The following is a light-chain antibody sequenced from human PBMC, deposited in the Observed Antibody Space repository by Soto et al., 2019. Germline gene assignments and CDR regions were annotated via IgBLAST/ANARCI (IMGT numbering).Light chain of an antibody. CDR1: GSNIGSNS. V-gene: IGLV1-44*01. Sequence: QSVLTQPPSVSGTPGQRVTISCSGSGSNIGSNSVTWYQQLPRTAPKLLIYTNSQRPSGVPDRFSGSKSGTSASLAISGLQSGDEADYYCATWDDSLNGYVFGTGTKVTVL. CDR2: TNS. CDR3: ATWDDSLNGYV. J-gene: IGLJ1*01.